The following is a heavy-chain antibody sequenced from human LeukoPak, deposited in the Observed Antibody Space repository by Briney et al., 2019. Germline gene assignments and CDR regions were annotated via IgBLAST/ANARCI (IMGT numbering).Heavy chain of an antibody. CDR2: IKLDGSEK. Sequence: GGFLRLSCVASGFTFGKYWMSWVRQAPGKGLEWVANIKLDGSEKNYVDSVKGRFTISRDNTKNSLYLQMNSLRVEDTAVSYCARDQYDTWSRRGNFDSWGQGTLVIVSS. CDR1: GFTFGKYW. V-gene: IGHV3-7*03. CDR3: ARDQYDTWSRRGNFDS. D-gene: IGHD3-3*01. J-gene: IGHJ4*02.